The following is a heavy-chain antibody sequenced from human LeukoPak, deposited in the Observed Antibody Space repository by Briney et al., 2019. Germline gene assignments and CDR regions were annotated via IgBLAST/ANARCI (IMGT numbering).Heavy chain of an antibody. CDR1: GFSFSIYE. Sequence: GGSLRLSCAASGFSFSIYEMNWVRQAPGKGLEWISYVSSSGGTIYYADSVKGRFTISRDNAKNSLYLQMNSLRAEDTALYYCASSWGGSYYLGFDYWGQGTLVTVPS. V-gene: IGHV3-48*03. CDR3: ASSWGGSYYLGFDY. J-gene: IGHJ4*02. CDR2: VSSSGGTI. D-gene: IGHD3-10*01.